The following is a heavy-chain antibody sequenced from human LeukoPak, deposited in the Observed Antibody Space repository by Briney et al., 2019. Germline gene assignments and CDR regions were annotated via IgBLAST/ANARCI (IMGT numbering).Heavy chain of an antibody. CDR2: IRYDGSNK. J-gene: IGHJ6*03. Sequence: GGSLRLSCAASGFTFSSYGIHWVRQAPGKGLEWVAFIRYDGSNKYYTDSVKGRFTISRDNSKNTLYLQMNSLRAEDTAVYYCAKGRGWEASYYYYYMDVWGKGTTVTI. D-gene: IGHD1-26*01. CDR1: GFTFSSYG. CDR3: AKGRGWEASYYYYYMDV. V-gene: IGHV3-30*02.